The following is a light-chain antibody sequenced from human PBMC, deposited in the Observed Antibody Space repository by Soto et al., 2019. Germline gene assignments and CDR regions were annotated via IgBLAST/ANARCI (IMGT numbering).Light chain of an antibody. J-gene: IGLJ2*01. CDR3: NSYADSNNLV. CDR2: EVT. Sequence: QSSLTQPPSASGSPGQSVTISCTGTSSDVGGYNYVSWYQQHPGKAPELMIYEVTKRPSGVPDRFSGSKSGNTASLTVTGLQAEDEADYYCNSYADSNNLVFGGGTKLTVL. CDR1: SSDVGGYNY. V-gene: IGLV2-8*01.